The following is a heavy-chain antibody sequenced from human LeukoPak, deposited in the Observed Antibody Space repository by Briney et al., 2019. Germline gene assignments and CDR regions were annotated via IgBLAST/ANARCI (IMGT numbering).Heavy chain of an antibody. Sequence: GESLKISCKGYGDGFTSYWVAWVRQMPGKGLEWMGIIFPGDSDTRYSPSIQGQVTISVDRSISTVYLQWSSLKASDTAIYYCARRPLHSQNWLAPWGQGTLVTVSS. CDR3: ARRPLHSQNWLAP. CDR2: IFPGDSDT. CDR1: GDGFTSYW. V-gene: IGHV5-51*01. J-gene: IGHJ5*02.